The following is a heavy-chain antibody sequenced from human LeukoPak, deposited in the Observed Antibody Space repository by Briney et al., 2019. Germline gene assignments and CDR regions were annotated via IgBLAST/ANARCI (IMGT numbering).Heavy chain of an antibody. CDR1: GFIVSSNY. J-gene: IGHJ4*02. Sequence: GGSLRLSCAASGFIVSSNYMSWVRQAPGKGLEWVSVIYSGGSTYYADSVKGRFTISRDNSKNTLYLQMNSLRAEDTAVYYCARVNGEYYFDYWGQGTLVTVSS. CDR2: IYSGGST. CDR3: ARVNGEYYFDY. V-gene: IGHV3-53*01.